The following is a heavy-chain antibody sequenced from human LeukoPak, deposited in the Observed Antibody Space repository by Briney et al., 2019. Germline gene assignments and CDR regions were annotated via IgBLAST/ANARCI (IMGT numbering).Heavy chain of an antibody. D-gene: IGHD5-12*01. Sequence: ASVKVSCKASGGTFSSYAISWVRQAPGQGLEWMGRIIPILGIANYAQKFQGRVTITADKSTSTAYMELSSLRSEDTAVYYCARGYSGYGNFDYWGQGTLVTVST. J-gene: IGHJ4*02. CDR3: ARGYSGYGNFDY. CDR2: IIPILGIA. CDR1: GGTFSSYA. V-gene: IGHV1-69*04.